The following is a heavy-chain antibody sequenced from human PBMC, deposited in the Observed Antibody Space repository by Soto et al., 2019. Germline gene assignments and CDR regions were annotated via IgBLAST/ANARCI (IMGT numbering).Heavy chain of an antibody. CDR3: ARDPSAFWSGYYGSRWFDP. V-gene: IGHV3-48*01. J-gene: IGHJ5*02. Sequence: GGSLRLSCAASGFTFSSYSMNWVRQAPGKGQERVSYISSSSSTIYYADSVKGRFTISRDNAKNSLYLQMNSLRAEDTAVYYCARDPSAFWSGYYGSRWFDPWGQGTLVTVSS. CDR1: GFTFSSYS. CDR2: ISSSSSTI. D-gene: IGHD3-3*01.